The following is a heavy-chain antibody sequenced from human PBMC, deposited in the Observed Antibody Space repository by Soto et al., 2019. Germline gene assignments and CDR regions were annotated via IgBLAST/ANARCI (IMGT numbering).Heavy chain of an antibody. J-gene: IGHJ4*02. D-gene: IGHD5-18*01. CDR3: ARSGYSYGPNPLLY. V-gene: IGHV4-31*03. Sequence: PWEALSLTCTVSGGSISSGGYYWSWIGQHPGKGLEWIGYIYYSGGTYYNPSLKSRVTISVDTSKNQFSLKLSSVTAADTAVYYCARSGYSYGPNPLLYWGQGTLVTVS. CDR2: IYYSGGT. CDR1: GGSISSGGYY.